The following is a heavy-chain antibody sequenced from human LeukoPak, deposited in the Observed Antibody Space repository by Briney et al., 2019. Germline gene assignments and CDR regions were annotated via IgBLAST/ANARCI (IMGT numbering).Heavy chain of an antibody. D-gene: IGHD5-18*01. CDR1: GYTFINSG. Sequence: ASVKVSCKASGYTFINSGISWVRQAPGQGLEWMGWISPYNGNTDYALKFQDRVSMTTDTSTSTAYMELRSLRSDDTARYYCARQLWSDGVNRFDIWGQGTMVTVSS. CDR2: ISPYNGNT. J-gene: IGHJ3*02. V-gene: IGHV1-18*01. CDR3: ARQLWSDGVNRFDI.